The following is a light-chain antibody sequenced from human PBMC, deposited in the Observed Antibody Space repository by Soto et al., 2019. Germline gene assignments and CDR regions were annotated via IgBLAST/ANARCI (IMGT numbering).Light chain of an antibody. CDR1: QSVSSN. CDR3: QQYNNWPSWT. Sequence: EIVMTQSPATLSVSPGERATLSCRASQSVSSNFAWYQQKPGQAPRLLIYGASTRATGIPARFSGSGSGTEFTLAISRLQSEDFGVYYWQQYNNWPSWTFGQGTKVEIK. V-gene: IGKV3-15*01. J-gene: IGKJ1*01. CDR2: GAS.